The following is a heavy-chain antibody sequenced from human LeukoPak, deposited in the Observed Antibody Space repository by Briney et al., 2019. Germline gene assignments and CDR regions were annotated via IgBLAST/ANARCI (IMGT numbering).Heavy chain of an antibody. D-gene: IGHD3-16*02. Sequence: GGSLRLSCAASGLTFSSYWMSWVRQAPGKGLEWVANIKQDGSEKYYVDSVKGRFTISRDNAKNSLYLQMNSLRAEDTAVYYCARDLNDYVWGSYRPHYFDYWGQGTLVTVSS. CDR3: ARDLNDYVWGSYRPHYFDY. CDR1: GLTFSSYW. CDR2: IKQDGSEK. V-gene: IGHV3-7*01. J-gene: IGHJ4*02.